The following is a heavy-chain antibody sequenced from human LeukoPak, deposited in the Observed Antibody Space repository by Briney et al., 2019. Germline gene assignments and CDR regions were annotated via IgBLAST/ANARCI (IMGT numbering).Heavy chain of an antibody. D-gene: IGHD2-2*01. J-gene: IGHJ6*02. CDR2: ISVYNGNK. V-gene: IGHV1-18*01. CDR1: GYTFTSYG. Sequence: ASVKVSCKASGYTFTSYGISWVRQAPGQGLEWMGWISVYNGNKNYAQKLQGRVSMTTDTSTNTAYMELRSLRSDDTAVYYCAREGYCGSASCRRAIYYYYGMDVWGQGTTVTVSS. CDR3: AREGYCGSASCRRAIYYYYGMDV.